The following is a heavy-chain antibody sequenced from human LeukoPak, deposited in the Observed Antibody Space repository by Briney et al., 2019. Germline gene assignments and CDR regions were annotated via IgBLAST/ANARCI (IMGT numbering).Heavy chain of an antibody. CDR1: GGSISSYY. CDR2: IYTSGST. D-gene: IGHD2-21*02. Sequence: SETLSLTCTVSGGSISSYYWSWIRQPAGKGLEWIGRIYTSGSTNYNPSLKSRVTMSVDTSKNQFSLKLSSVTAADTAVYYCARERAATYCGGDCSLDNWFDPWGQGTLATVSS. CDR3: ARERAATYCGGDCSLDNWFDP. V-gene: IGHV4-4*07. J-gene: IGHJ5*02.